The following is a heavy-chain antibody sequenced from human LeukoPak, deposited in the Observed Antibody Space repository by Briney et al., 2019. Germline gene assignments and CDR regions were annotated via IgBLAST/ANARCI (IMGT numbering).Heavy chain of an antibody. CDR2: IIPFFPAT. CDR1: GGTFSSYA. D-gene: IGHD1-1*01. CDR3: ARMEGYSYSDS. Sequence: GSSVKVSCKASGGTFSSYAISWVRQAPGQGLEWMGGIIPFFPATNYAQKFQGRVTITADESTNTAYMELSRLRSEDTAVYYCARMEGYSYSDSWGQGTLVTVSS. V-gene: IGHV1-69*01. J-gene: IGHJ4*02.